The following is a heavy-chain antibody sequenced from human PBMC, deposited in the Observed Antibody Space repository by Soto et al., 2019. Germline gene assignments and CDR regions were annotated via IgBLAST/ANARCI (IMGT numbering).Heavy chain of an antibody. CDR1: GGSISSYY. CDR2: IYYSGST. J-gene: IGHJ5*02. Sequence: PSETLSLTCTVSGGSISSYYWSWIRQPPGKGLEWIGYIYYSGSTNYNPSLKSRVTISVDTSKNQFSLKLSSVTAADTAVYYCARRRYWFDPWGQRTLVTVSS. V-gene: IGHV4-59*08. CDR3: ARRRYWFDP.